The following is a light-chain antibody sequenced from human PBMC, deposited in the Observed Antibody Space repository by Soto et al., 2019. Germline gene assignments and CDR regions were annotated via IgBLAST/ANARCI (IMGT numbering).Light chain of an antibody. J-gene: IGLJ1*01. CDR2: DNI. V-gene: IGLV1-51*01. Sequence: QSVLTQPPSASAAPGQKVTISCSGSSSNIGNNYVSWYQHLPGTAPKLLIHDNIKRPSGIPDRFSGSKSGTSATLGITGLQTGDEADYYCGTWDSSLSAGVFGTGTKV. CDR3: GTWDSSLSAGV. CDR1: SSNIGNNY.